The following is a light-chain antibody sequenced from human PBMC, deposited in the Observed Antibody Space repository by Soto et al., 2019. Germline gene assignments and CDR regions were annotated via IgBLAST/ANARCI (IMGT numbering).Light chain of an antibody. CDR1: SSDVGGYNY. CDR2: EVS. Sequence: QSALTQPASVSGSPGQSITISCTGTSSDVGGYNYVSWYQQHPGKAPKLMIYEVSNRPSGVSNRCSGSKSGNTASLTISGLQAEDVADYYCSSYTSSSTPYVFGTGTKLTVL. V-gene: IGLV2-14*01. J-gene: IGLJ1*01. CDR3: SSYTSSSTPYV.